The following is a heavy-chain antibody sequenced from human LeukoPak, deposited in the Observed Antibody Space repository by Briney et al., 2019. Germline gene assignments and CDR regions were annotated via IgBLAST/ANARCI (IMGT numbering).Heavy chain of an antibody. CDR3: ARGITGMMLDY. D-gene: IGHD1-20*01. CDR1: GFTFSSYW. CDR2: IKQDGSEK. Sequence: GGSLRLSCAASGFTFSSYWMSWVRQAPGKGLEWAANIKQDGSEKYYVDSVKGRFTISRDNAKNSLYLQMNSLRAEDTAVYYCARGITGMMLDYWGQGTLVTVSS. J-gene: IGHJ4*02. V-gene: IGHV3-7*01.